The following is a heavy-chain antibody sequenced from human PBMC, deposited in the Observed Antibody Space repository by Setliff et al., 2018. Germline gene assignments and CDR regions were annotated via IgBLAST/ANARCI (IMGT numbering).Heavy chain of an antibody. J-gene: IGHJ4*02. CDR1: GYTFTSYD. CDR3: ARAPAYVGNLMVVVTTEGYYFDS. D-gene: IGHD3-22*01. CDR2: MNPNSGNT. V-gene: IGHV1-8*01. Sequence: ASVKVSCKASGYTFTSYDINWVRQATGQGLEWMGWMNPNSGNTGYAQKFHGRVTMTRNTSISTAYMELNSLRSEDPAVYFCARAPAYVGNLMVVVTTEGYYFDSWGQGTLVTVS.